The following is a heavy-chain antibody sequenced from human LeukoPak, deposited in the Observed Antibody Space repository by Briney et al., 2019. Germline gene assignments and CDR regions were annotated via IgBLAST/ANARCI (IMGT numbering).Heavy chain of an antibody. Sequence: GGSLRLSCAASGFTFDDYAMHWVRQAPGKGLEWVSGISWNSGSIGYADSVKGRFTISRDTSKNTVYLQMNSLRAEDTVVYYCARVFGGNYGGDYWGQGTLVTVSS. CDR3: ARVFGGNYGGDY. D-gene: IGHD1-26*01. CDR1: GFTFDDYA. CDR2: ISWNSGSI. V-gene: IGHV3-9*01. J-gene: IGHJ4*02.